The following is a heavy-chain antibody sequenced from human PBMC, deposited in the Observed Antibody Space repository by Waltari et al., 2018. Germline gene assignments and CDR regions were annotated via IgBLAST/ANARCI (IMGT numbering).Heavy chain of an antibody. CDR2: INSDGSST. Sequence: EVQLVESGGGLVQPGGSLRLSCAASGFTFSSYWMHWVRQAPGKGLVWVSRINSDGSSTSYADSVKGRFTISRDNAKNTLYLQMNSLRAENTAVYYCAREKGAGGYSYGYYYYYGMDVWGQGTTVTVSS. CDR3: AREKGAGGYSYGYYYYYGMDV. D-gene: IGHD5-18*01. CDR1: GFTFSSYW. J-gene: IGHJ6*02. V-gene: IGHV3-74*01.